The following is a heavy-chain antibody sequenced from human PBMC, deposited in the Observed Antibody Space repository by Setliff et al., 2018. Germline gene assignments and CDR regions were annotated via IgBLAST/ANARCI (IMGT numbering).Heavy chain of an antibody. CDR2: IGDQNGNT. CDR1: GYTFSSFG. V-gene: IGHV1-18*01. CDR3: ARDRVDFVVPEAAARLGP. D-gene: IGHD2-15*01. J-gene: IGHJ5*02. Sequence: ASVKVSCKTSGYTFSSFGLSWLRQAPGQGLEWVGWIGDQNGNTIYAQKFQGRVTMTKDTSTTTGFMELRSLRSDDTATYFCARDRVDFVVPEAAARLGPWGQGTLVTVSS.